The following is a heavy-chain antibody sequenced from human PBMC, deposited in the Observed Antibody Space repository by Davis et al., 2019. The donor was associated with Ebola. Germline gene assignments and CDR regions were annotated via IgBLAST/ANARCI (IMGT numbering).Heavy chain of an antibody. V-gene: IGHV4-39*01. Sequence: PSETLSLTCTVSGASISGSPYYWGWIRQPPGKGLEWIGSLYYSGSTFYSPSLKSRVTISVDTSKNQFSLKLSSVTATDTAVYYCAMDYGAPGWFDPWGQGTLVTVSS. D-gene: IGHD4-17*01. CDR1: GASISGSPYY. CDR2: LYYSGST. CDR3: AMDYGAPGWFDP. J-gene: IGHJ5*02.